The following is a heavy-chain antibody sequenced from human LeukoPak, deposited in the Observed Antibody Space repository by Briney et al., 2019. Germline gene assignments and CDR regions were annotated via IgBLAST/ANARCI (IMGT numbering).Heavy chain of an antibody. V-gene: IGHV3-30*03. CDR3: VREPARHLAPLDWYFDL. J-gene: IGHJ2*01. Sequence: GGSLRLSCSASGFTFSGYGMHWVRQAPGKGLEWVAIISSDGSKKYYADSVRGRFTISRDNAKNSLYLQMNSLRAEDTAVYYCVREPARHLAPLDWYFDLWGRGTLVTVSS. CDR1: GFTFSGYG. D-gene: IGHD6-25*01. CDR2: ISSDGSKK.